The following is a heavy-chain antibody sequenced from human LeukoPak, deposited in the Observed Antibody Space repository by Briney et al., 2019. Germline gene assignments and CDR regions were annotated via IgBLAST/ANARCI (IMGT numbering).Heavy chain of an antibody. D-gene: IGHD5-24*01. V-gene: IGHV3-23*01. CDR1: GFTFSSYA. Sequence: GGSLRLSCAASGFTFSSYAMTWVRQAPGKGLQWVSAVSGSGAHTYYADSVKGRFTISRDNAKNSLYLQMNSLRAEDTALYYCAKSLIPIMATMVYFDYWGQGTLVTVSS. CDR2: VSGSGAHT. CDR3: AKSLIPIMATMVYFDY. J-gene: IGHJ4*02.